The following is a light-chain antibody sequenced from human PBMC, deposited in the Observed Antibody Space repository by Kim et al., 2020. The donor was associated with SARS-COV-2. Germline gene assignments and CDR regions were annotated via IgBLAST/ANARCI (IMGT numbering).Light chain of an antibody. CDR3: QQYYTIPQA. J-gene: IGKJ4*01. CDR1: QNFIYSPKNKDY. Sequence: TIKCKPGQNFIYSPKNKDYLALYEENPGQSPGLLFFGTSPRESGVPALFSGSGSGIDLTHPLRTLEAEDGAVYFCQQYYTIPQAFGAGTKVDIK. CDR2: GTS. V-gene: IGKV4-1*01.